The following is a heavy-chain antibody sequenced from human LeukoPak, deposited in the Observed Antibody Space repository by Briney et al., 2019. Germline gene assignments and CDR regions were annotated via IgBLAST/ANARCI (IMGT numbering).Heavy chain of an antibody. Sequence: PSETLSLTCTVSGGSISSGDYYWGWIRQSPGKGLEGIGNIYSSGSTYYNPSLKSRVTISMDTSENQFSLNLSSVTAADTAVYYCARQLGTPTTSVVDYWGQGTVVIVSS. CDR3: ARQLGTPTTSVVDY. J-gene: IGHJ4*02. CDR1: GGSISSGDYY. V-gene: IGHV4-39*01. CDR2: IYSSGST. D-gene: IGHD1-7*01.